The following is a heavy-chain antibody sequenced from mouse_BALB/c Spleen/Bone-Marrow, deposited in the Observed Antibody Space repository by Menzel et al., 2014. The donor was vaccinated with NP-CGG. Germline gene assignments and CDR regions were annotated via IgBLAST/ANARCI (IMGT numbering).Heavy chain of an antibody. J-gene: IGHJ2*01. CDR2: INSNGGST. CDR3: ARGNYGNYVDYFDY. Sequence: DVQLVESGGGLVQPGGSLKLSCAASGFTFSSYGMSWVRQTPDKRLELVASINSNGGSTYYPDSVKGRFTISRDNAKNTLSLQMGSLKSEDTAMYYCARGNYGNYVDYFDYWGQGTTLTVSS. D-gene: IGHD2-1*01. CDR1: GFTFSSYG. V-gene: IGHV5-6-3*01.